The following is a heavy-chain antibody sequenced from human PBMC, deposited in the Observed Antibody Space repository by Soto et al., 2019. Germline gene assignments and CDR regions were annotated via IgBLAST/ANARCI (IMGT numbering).Heavy chain of an antibody. Sequence: WGSLRLSCAACGFRFSSYGMSWVRQAPGKGLEWVSIISSRSSNIYYADSVKGRFTISRDNAKDSLYLQMNSLRAEDTAVYYCARVPHDYGDYYFDFWGQGTLVTVSS. CDR2: ISSRSSNI. J-gene: IGHJ4*02. D-gene: IGHD4-17*01. CDR1: GFRFSSYG. V-gene: IGHV3-21*01. CDR3: ARVPHDYGDYYFDF.